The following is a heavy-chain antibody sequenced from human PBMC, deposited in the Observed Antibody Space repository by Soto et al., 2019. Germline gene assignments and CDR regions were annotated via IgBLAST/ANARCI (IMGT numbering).Heavy chain of an antibody. CDR3: ERLDYDFWSGRFGDY. D-gene: IGHD3-3*01. CDR2: INHSGST. CDR1: GGSFSGYY. Sequence: PSETLSLTCAVYGGSFSGYYWSWIRQPPGKGLEWIGEINHSGSTNYNPSLKSRVTISVDTSKNQFSLKLSSVTAADTAVYYCERLDYDFWSGRFGDYWGQGTLVTVSS. V-gene: IGHV4-34*01. J-gene: IGHJ4*02.